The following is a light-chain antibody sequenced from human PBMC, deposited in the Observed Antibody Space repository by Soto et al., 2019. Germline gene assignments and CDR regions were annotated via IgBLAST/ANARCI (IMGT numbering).Light chain of an antibody. J-gene: IGKJ4*01. V-gene: IGKV3-20*01. CDR2: GAS. CDR3: QHCGSLALT. CDR1: QSVSSSY. Sequence: IGLTQSPGTLSLSPGERATLSCRASQSVSSSYLAWYQQKPGQAPRLLIYGASSRATGIPARFSGSGSGTDFTLTISSLEPEDFAVYYCQHCGSLALTFGGGTKVEIK.